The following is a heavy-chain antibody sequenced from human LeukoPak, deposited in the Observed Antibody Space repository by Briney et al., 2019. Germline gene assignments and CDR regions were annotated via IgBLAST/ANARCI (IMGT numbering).Heavy chain of an antibody. J-gene: IGHJ4*02. CDR1: GFTVSSNY. D-gene: IGHD3-10*01. V-gene: IGHV3-53*01. CDR2: IYSGGST. Sequence: GGSLRLSCAASGFTVSSNYMSWVRQAPGKGLEWVSVIYSGGSTYYADSVKGRFTISRDNSKNTLYLQMNSLRAEDTAVYYCAKVPSYYGSGSYYPTYWGQGTLVTVSS. CDR3: AKVPSYYGSGSYYPTY.